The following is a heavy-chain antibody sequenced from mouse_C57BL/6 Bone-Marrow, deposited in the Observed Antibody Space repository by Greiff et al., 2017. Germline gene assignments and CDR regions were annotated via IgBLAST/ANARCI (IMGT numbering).Heavy chain of an antibody. CDR3: ARDSYYIPRFFDV. J-gene: IGHJ1*03. Sequence: QVQLQQPGAELVKPGASVKMSCKASGYTFTSYWITWVKQRPGQGLEWIGDIYPGSGSTNYNEKFKSKATLTVDTSSSTAYMQLRSLTSVHSAFYYCARDSYYIPRFFDVWGTGTTVTVSS. D-gene: IGHD2-12*01. CDR1: GYTFTSYW. CDR2: IYPGSGST. V-gene: IGHV1-55*01.